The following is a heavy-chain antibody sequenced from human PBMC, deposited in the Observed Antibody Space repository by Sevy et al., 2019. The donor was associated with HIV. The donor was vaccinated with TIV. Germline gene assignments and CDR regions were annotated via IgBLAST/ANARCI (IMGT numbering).Heavy chain of an antibody. CDR2: ISSSGGSV. CDR1: GFTFISYA. D-gene: IGHD6-19*01. Sequence: GGSLRLSCAASGFTFISYAVSWVRQAPGKGLEWVSSISSSGGSVYYADSVKGRFTISRDNSKKMVDLEMNSLRAEDTAFYYCVRVALAGFDYWGPGTLVTVSS. CDR3: VRVALAGFDY. J-gene: IGHJ4*02. V-gene: IGHV3-23*01.